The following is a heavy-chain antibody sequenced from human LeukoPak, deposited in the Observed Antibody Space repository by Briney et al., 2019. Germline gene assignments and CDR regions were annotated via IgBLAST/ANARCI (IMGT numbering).Heavy chain of an antibody. J-gene: IGHJ5*02. CDR2: ISWNSGSI. V-gene: IGHV3-9*01. Sequence: GGSLRLSCAASGFTFDDYAMHWVRQAPGKGLEWVSGISWNSGSIGYADSVKGRFTISRDNAKNSLYLQMNSLRAEDTAVYYCARDDLRAVAGSTWGQGTLVTVSS. D-gene: IGHD6-19*01. CDR3: ARDDLRAVAGST. CDR1: GFTFDDYA.